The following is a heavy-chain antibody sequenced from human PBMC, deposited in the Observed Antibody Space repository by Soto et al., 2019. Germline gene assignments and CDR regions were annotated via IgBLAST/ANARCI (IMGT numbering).Heavy chain of an antibody. CDR1: GFSFSSYA. V-gene: IGHV3-23*01. CDR3: AKDRERDAWYEDY. CDR2: ISGSDAST. Sequence: EVQLLESGGGLVQPGGSLRLSCVASGFSFSSYAMSWVRKAPGTGLEWVSVISGSDASTYYADSVKGRFTISRDNSKNTLYLHMNSLRAEDTAVYYCAKDRERDAWYEDYWGQGTLFTVSS. J-gene: IGHJ4*02. D-gene: IGHD6-13*01.